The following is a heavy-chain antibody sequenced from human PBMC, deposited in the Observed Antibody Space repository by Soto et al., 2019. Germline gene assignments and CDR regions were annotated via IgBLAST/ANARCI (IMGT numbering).Heavy chain of an antibody. CDR2: ISGSGGST. Sequence: LRLSCAASGFTFSSYAMSWVRQAPGKGLEWVSAISGSGGSTYYADSVKGRFTISRDNSNNTLYLQMNSLRAEDTAVYYCAKVSGSGSYSLDYWGQGTLVTVSS. D-gene: IGHD1-26*01. CDR3: AKVSGSGSYSLDY. J-gene: IGHJ4*02. CDR1: GFTFSSYA. V-gene: IGHV3-23*01.